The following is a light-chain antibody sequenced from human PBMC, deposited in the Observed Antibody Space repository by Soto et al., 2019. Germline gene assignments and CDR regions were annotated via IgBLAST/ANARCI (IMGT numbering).Light chain of an antibody. CDR3: QSYDSSLSGYV. J-gene: IGLJ1*01. V-gene: IGLV1-40*01. CDR1: SSNIGAGYD. CDR2: GSS. Sequence: QSVLTQPPSVSGAPGQSVTISCTGSSSNIGAGYDVHWYQQLPGTAPKLLIYGSSNRPSGVPDRFSGSKSGTSASLAITGLQAEDEADYYCQSYDSSLSGYVFGTGTKVTVL.